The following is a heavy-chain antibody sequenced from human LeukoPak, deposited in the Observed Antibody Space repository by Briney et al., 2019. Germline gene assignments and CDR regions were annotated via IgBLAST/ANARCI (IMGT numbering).Heavy chain of an antibody. V-gene: IGHV3-30*02. CDR3: AKDSEMATAILFILDY. Sequence: GESLRLSCAASGFTFSGSGMHWVRQAPGKGLEWVAFIRYDGSNTYFADSVKGRFTISRDNSKNTLYLQMNSLRADDTAVYYCAKDSEMATAILFILDYWGQGALVTVSS. J-gene: IGHJ4*02. CDR2: IRYDGSNT. CDR1: GFTFSGSG. D-gene: IGHD5-24*01.